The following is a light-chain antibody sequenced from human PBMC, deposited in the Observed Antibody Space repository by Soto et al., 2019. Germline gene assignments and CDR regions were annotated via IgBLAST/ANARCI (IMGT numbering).Light chain of an antibody. V-gene: IGKV1-27*01. CDR2: AAS. CDR3: QKYNSART. J-gene: IGKJ1*01. Sequence: DIQMTQSPSSLSASVGDRVTITCRASQGISNHLAWYQQKPGKVPKLLIYAASTLQSGVPSRFSGSGSGTDFTLTISSLQPEDVATYYCQKYNSARTFGQGTKV. CDR1: QGISNH.